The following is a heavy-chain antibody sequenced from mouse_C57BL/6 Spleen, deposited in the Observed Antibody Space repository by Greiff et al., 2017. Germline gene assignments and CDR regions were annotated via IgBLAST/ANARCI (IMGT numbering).Heavy chain of an antibody. CDR2: IDPSDSYT. D-gene: IGHD2-4*01. CDR1: GYTFTSYW. CDR3: ARLYEYDEAY. V-gene: IGHV1-69*01. J-gene: IGHJ3*01. Sequence: QVQLQQSGAELVMPGASVKLSCKASGYTFTSYWMHWVKQRPGQGLEWIGEIDPSDSYTNYNQKFKGKSTLTVDKSSSTAYMQLSSLTSEDAAVYYCARLYEYDEAYWGQGTLVTVSA.